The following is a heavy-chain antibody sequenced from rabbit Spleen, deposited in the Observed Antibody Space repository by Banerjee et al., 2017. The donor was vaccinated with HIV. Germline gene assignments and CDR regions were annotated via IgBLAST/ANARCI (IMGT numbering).Heavy chain of an antibody. J-gene: IGHJ4*01. D-gene: IGHD8-1*01. CDR1: GFDFSSYG. CDR2: IDPVFGNT. V-gene: IGHV1S39*01. Sequence: QEQLKETGGGLVQPGASLKLSCKASGFDFSSYGVSWVRQAPGKGPEWIAYIDPVFGNTYYASWVNGRFTFSKTSSTTVTLQMTSLTVADTATYFCARDGAGGSYFALWGPGTLVTVS. CDR3: ARDGAGGSYFAL.